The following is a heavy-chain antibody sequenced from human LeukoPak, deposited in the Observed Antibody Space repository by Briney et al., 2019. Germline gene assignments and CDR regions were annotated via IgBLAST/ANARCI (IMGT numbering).Heavy chain of an antibody. J-gene: IGHJ4*02. V-gene: IGHV3-21*01. CDR1: GFTFSSYS. D-gene: IGHD1-26*01. CDR3: ARIHFNSGSYQFDY. CDR2: ISSSSSYI. Sequence: GGSLRLSCAASGFTFSSYSMNWVRQAPGKGLEWFSSISSSSSYIYYADSVKGRFTISRDNAKNSLYLQMNSLRAEDTAVYYCARIHFNSGSYQFDYWGQGTLVTVSS.